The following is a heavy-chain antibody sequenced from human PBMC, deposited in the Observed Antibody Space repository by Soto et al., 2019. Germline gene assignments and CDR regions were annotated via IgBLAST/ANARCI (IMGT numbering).Heavy chain of an antibody. Sequence: LQLQESGPGLVKPSETLSLTCIVSGGSISSSSYYWGWIRQPPGKGLEWIGSIYYSGSNYYNPYLKRRVTICVDTSKNQFSLKLSSVTAADTAVFFCARHRARNWVDPWGQGTLVTVSS. V-gene: IGHV4-39*01. D-gene: IGHD6-6*01. CDR2: IYYSGSN. CDR3: ARHRARNWVDP. CDR1: GGSISSSSYY. J-gene: IGHJ5*02.